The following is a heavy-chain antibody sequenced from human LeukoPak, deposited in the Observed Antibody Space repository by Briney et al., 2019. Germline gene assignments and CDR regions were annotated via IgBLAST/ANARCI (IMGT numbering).Heavy chain of an antibody. CDR2: ISSSSSYI. Sequence: GGSLRLPCAASGFTFSSYSMNWVRQAPGKGLEWVSSISSSSSYIYYADSVKGRFTISRDNAKNSLYLQMNSLRAEDTAVYYCARLPVGATFDYWGQGTLVTVSS. V-gene: IGHV3-21*01. CDR1: GFTFSSYS. J-gene: IGHJ4*02. CDR3: ARLPVGATFDY.